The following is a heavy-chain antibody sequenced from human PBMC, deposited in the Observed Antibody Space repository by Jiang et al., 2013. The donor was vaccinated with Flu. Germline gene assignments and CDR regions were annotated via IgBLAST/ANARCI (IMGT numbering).Heavy chain of an antibody. D-gene: IGHD3-10*01. J-gene: IGHJ3*02. V-gene: IGHV3-30*18. Sequence: VQLVESGGGAVQPGRSQRLSCVGSGFSFSTYGMHWVRQAPGKGLEWVAVISFDGGDKYYADSVKGRFTVSRDNSKNVVNLQMNSLTPEDSAMYYCAKDRGWELLGHRIDIWGQGTLVTVSS. CDR2: ISFDGGDK. CDR1: GFSFSTYG. CDR3: AKDRGWELLGHRIDI.